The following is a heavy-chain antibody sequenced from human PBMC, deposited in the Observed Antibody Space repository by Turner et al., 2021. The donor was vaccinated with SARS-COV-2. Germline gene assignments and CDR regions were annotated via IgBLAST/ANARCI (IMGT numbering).Heavy chain of an antibody. Sequence: EVQLVESGGGLVQPGGSLRLYCADSGFASSSCCMSWVREIPGKGLEWVDNIKQDGSEKYYVDTVKGRVTITRDYAKNSLYLQMNRLRAVDTAGDYCASVGLHYYDIIANPNLASDYWGQGTLVTVSS. D-gene: IGHD3-22*01. CDR1: GFASSSCC. J-gene: IGHJ4*02. CDR3: ASVGLHYYDIIANPNLASDY. CDR2: IKQDGSEK. V-gene: IGHV3-7*01.